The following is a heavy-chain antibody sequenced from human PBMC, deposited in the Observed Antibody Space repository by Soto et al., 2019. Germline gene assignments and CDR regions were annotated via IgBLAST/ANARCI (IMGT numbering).Heavy chain of an antibody. V-gene: IGHV3-30-3*01. CDR2: ISYDGSTK. J-gene: IGHJ6*02. CDR1: GFTFSSYA. Sequence: QVQLVESGGGVVQPGRSLRLSCAASGFTFSSYAMHWVRQAPGKGLEWVAVISYDGSTKYYADSVKGRFTISRDNSKNTLYLQMNSLRAEDTAVYYCARDRLRYNWNDFPYYSYGMDVWGQGTTVTVSS. CDR3: ARDRLRYNWNDFPYYSYGMDV. D-gene: IGHD1-1*01.